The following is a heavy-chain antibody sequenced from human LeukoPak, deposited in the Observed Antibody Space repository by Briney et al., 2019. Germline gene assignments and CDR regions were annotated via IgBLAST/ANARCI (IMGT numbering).Heavy chain of an antibody. J-gene: IGHJ4*02. CDR1: GYTFTNYA. CDR2: INPNSGGT. D-gene: IGHD6-19*01. V-gene: IGHV1-2*04. CDR3: ARQGYIAVAGSFDY. Sequence: ASVKVSCKASGYTFTNYAMHWVRQAPGQGLEWMGWINPNSGGTNYAQKFQGWVTMTRDTSISTAYMELSRLRSDDTAVYYCARQGYIAVAGSFDYWGQGTLVTVSS.